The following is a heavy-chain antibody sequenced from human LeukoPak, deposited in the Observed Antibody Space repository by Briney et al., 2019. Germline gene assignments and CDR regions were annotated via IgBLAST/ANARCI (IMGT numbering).Heavy chain of an antibody. V-gene: IGHV4-59*01. CDR2: IFYSGST. J-gene: IGHJ2*01. Sequence: SETLSLTCTVSGGSISSYYWSWIRQPPGKGLGWIGYIFYSGSTNYNPSLKSRVTISVDTSKNQFSLKLSSVTAADTAVYYCARVYYSNSYDYWYFDLWGRGTLVTVSS. D-gene: IGHD6-13*01. CDR3: ARVYYSNSYDYWYFDL. CDR1: GGSISSYY.